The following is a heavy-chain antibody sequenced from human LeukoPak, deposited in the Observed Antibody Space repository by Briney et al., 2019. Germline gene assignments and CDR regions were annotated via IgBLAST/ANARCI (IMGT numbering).Heavy chain of an antibody. D-gene: IGHD2-15*01. V-gene: IGHV3-53*01. J-gene: IGHJ3*02. Sequence: PGGSLRLSCAASGLTVSSNYMNWVRQAPGKGLEWVSIIYSGGSTYYADSVKGRFTISRDNSKNTLYLQMNSLRAEDTAVYYCARQEVVEDTFDIWGQGTMVTVSS. CDR1: GLTVSSNY. CDR2: IYSGGST. CDR3: ARQEVVEDTFDI.